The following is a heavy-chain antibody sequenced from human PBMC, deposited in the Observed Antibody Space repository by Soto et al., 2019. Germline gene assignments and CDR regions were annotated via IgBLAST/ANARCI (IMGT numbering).Heavy chain of an antibody. J-gene: IGHJ4*02. CDR3: AGEGGGYRFDH. CDR1: VSFGAYY. Sequence: QVQLQESGPGLVQPSETLSLTCVGVSFGAYYWSWIRQPPGKGLEWLGYIFSSEHFKYNPSLKSRMTISVDPSKNHVSLRLTAVTAAATAVYYCAGEGGGYRFDHWGQGTLVTVSS. D-gene: IGHD3-16*02. V-gene: IGHV4-59*01. CDR2: IFSSEHF.